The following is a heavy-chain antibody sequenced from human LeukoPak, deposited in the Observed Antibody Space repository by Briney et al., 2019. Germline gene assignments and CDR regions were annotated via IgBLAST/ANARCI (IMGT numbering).Heavy chain of an antibody. J-gene: IGHJ4*02. CDR3: TTFPYGIVGANQQNS. CDR1: GFTFSNAW. CDR2: IKSKTDGGTT. D-gene: IGHD1-26*01. Sequence: GGSLRLSCAASGFTFSNAWMSWVRQAPGKGLEWVGRIKSKTDGGTTDYAAPVKGRFTISRDDSKNTLYLQMNSLKTEDTAVYYCTTFPYGIVGANQQNSWGQGTLVTVSS. V-gene: IGHV3-15*01.